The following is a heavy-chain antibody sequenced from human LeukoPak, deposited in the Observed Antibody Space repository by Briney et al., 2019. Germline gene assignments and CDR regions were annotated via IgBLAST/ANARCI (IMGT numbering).Heavy chain of an antibody. CDR1: GYSFTSYY. J-gene: IGHJ4*02. Sequence: ASVTVSCKASGYSFTSYYIHWVRQAPGQGLEWMGIINPSGGSTSYAPKFQGRVTMTRDTSTSTVYMELSSLRSEDTAVYYCARDIYTSGSLGYWGQGTLVTVSS. CDR3: ARDIYTSGSLGY. CDR2: INPSGGST. D-gene: IGHD3-10*01. V-gene: IGHV1-46*01.